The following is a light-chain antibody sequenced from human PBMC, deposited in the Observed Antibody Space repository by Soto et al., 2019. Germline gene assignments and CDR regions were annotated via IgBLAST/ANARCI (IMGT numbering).Light chain of an antibody. CDR3: SSYTDSDTYV. CDR2: GVS. CDR1: SSDVGGYNY. J-gene: IGLJ1*01. V-gene: IGLV2-14*01. Sequence: QSALTQPASVSGSPGQSITISCTGTSSDVGGYNYVSWYQQLPDKAPKLVIFGVSNRPSGVSHRFSGSKSGNTASLTISGLQPEDEADYYCSSYTDSDTYVFGARTKVTVL.